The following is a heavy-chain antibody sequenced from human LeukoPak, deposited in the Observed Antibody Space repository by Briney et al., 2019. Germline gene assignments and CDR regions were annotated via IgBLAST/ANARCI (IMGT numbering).Heavy chain of an antibody. CDR3: ARGHGGSGWSAALCFDI. J-gene: IGHJ3*02. Sequence: GGSLRLSCAASGFTFSSYSMNWVRQAPGQGLEWVSYISSSSSTIYYADSVSGRFTISSENAKNSLYLQMNSLRAEDTAVYYCARGHGGSGWSAALCFDIWGQGTMVTVSS. CDR2: ISSSSSTI. D-gene: IGHD6-19*01. V-gene: IGHV3-48*01. CDR1: GFTFSSYS.